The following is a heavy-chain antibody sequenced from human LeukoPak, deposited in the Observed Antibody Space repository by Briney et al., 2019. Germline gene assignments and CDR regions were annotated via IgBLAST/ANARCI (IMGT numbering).Heavy chain of an antibody. J-gene: IGHJ4*02. CDR3: ARGPRRGSTSCPSDY. V-gene: IGHV4-34*01. CDR1: GGSFSGYY. CDR2: INHSGST. D-gene: IGHD2-2*01. Sequence: SETLSLTCALYGGSFSGYYWSWIRQPPGKGLEWIGEINHSGSTNYNPSLKSRVTISVDTSKNQFSLKLSSVTAADTAVYYCARGPRRGSTSCPSDYWGQGTLVTVSS.